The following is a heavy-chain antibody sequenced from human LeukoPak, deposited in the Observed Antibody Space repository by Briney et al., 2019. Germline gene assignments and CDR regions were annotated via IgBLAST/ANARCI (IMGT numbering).Heavy chain of an antibody. J-gene: IGHJ4*02. CDR2: IYSGGST. V-gene: IGHV3-53*01. Sequence: GGSLRLSCAASGFTVSSNYMSWVRQAPGKGLEWISVIYSGGSTYYADSVKGRFTISRDNSKNTLYLQMNSLRAEDTAVYYCARETPYYDSSGYDNWGQGTLVTVSS. D-gene: IGHD3-22*01. CDR3: ARETPYYDSSGYDN. CDR1: GFTVSSNY.